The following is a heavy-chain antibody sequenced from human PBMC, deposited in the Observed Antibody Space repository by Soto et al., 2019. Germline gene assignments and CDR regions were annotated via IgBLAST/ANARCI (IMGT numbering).Heavy chain of an antibody. Sequence: SVKVSCKASGGTFSSYAISWVRQAPGQGLEWMGGIIPIFGTANYAQKFQGRVTITADESTSTAYMELSSLRSEDTAVYYCARECSSTSCWSNWFDPWGQGTPVTVSS. CDR3: ARECSSTSCWSNWFDP. CDR2: IIPIFGTA. CDR1: GGTFSSYA. V-gene: IGHV1-69*13. J-gene: IGHJ5*02. D-gene: IGHD2-2*01.